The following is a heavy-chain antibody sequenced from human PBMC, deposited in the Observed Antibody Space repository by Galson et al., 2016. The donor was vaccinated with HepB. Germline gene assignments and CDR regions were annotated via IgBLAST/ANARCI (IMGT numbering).Heavy chain of an antibody. CDR2: IYPGDSDT. V-gene: IGHV5-51*01. CDR1: W. J-gene: IGHJ6*02. Sequence: WWSWVRQMPGKGLEWMGIIYPGDSDTIYSPPFQGQVTISADKSISTAYLQWSSLRASDTAMYYCARPTYDFLTGFASKLSGMDVWGQGTTVTVSS. D-gene: IGHD3-9*01. CDR3: ARPTYDFLTGFASKLSGMDV.